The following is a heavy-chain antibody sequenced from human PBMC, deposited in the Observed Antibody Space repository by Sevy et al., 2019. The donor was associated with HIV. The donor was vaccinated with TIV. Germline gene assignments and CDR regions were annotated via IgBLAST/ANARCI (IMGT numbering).Heavy chain of an antibody. CDR1: GFTFSSYW. CDR3: GRDLTGDYYDSNIDS. J-gene: IGHJ4*02. CDR2: IKSDGSST. V-gene: IGHV3-74*01. Sequence: GGSLRLSCAASGFTFSSYWMHWVRQAPGKGLVWVSGIKSDGSSTSYADSVKGGLFIFSDNAKNTLYLQMNSLRAEDTAVYYCGRDLTGDYYDSNIDSWGQGTLVTVSS. D-gene: IGHD3-22*01.